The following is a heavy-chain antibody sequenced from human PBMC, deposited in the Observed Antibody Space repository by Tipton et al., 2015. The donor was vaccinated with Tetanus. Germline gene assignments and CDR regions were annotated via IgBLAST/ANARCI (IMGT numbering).Heavy chain of an antibody. Sequence: YLRLSCAASGFTFSSYWMHWDRQAPGKGLVWVSRINSDGSSTSYADSVKGRFTISRDNAKNTLYLQMNSLRAEDTAVYYCARELGNYDILTGYSYGMDVWGQGTTVTVSS. D-gene: IGHD3-9*01. CDR2: INSDGSST. V-gene: IGHV3-74*01. J-gene: IGHJ6*02. CDR1: GFTFSSYW. CDR3: ARELGNYDILTGYSYGMDV.